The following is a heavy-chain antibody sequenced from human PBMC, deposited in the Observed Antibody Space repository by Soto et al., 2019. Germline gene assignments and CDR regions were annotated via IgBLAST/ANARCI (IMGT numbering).Heavy chain of an antibody. CDR1: GFTFSAYN. Sequence: GGSLRLSCAASGFTFSAYNMNWVRQAPGKRLEWVSKISSGSSAIYYADSVKGRFTISRDNAKNSLYLQMNSLRDEDTAVYFCARDCYYDTSDYYPSDYFDYWGQGALVTVSS. J-gene: IGHJ4*02. CDR3: ARDCYYDTSDYYPSDYFDY. D-gene: IGHD3-22*01. V-gene: IGHV3-48*02. CDR2: ISSGSSAI.